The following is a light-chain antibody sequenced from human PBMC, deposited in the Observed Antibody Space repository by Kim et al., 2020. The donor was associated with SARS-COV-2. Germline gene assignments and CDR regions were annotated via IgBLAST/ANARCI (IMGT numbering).Light chain of an antibody. V-gene: IGKV3-15*01. Sequence: EIVMTQSPATLSVSPGERATLSCRASRSISNNLAWYQQKRGQAPRLLIFGASTRAIGIPARFSGSGSGTEFTLTISSLESEDFAIYYCQQYYDWPPITFGQGTRLEIK. CDR3: QQYYDWPPIT. J-gene: IGKJ5*01. CDR2: GAS. CDR1: RSISNN.